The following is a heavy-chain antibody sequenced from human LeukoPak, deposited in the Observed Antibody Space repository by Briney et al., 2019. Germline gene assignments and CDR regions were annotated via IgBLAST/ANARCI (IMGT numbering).Heavy chain of an antibody. CDR3: AKDRSGWYPHGMDV. J-gene: IGHJ6*02. CDR1: GFXFSSYA. V-gene: IGHV3-23*01. D-gene: IGHD6-19*01. Sequence: GGSLRLSCAASGFXFSSYAISWVRQAPGKGLEWVSIITGSGSTTYYAASVKGRFTTSRDNSKNKLSLQMNSLRAEDTAVYYCAKDRSGWYPHGMDVWGQGTTLTVSS. CDR2: ITGSGSTT.